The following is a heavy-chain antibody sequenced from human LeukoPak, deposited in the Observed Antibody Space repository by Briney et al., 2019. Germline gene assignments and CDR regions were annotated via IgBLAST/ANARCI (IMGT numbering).Heavy chain of an antibody. V-gene: IGHV3-7*01. CDR3: ARFAAAIVGYYMDV. J-gene: IGHJ6*03. Sequence: GGSLRLSCAASGFTFSSYWMSWVRQAPGKGLEWVANIKQDGSEKYYVDSVKGRFTISRDNAKNSLYLQMNSLRAEDTAVYYCARFAAAIVGYYMDVWGKGTTVTVSS. CDR2: IKQDGSEK. CDR1: GFTFSSYW. D-gene: IGHD2-2*01.